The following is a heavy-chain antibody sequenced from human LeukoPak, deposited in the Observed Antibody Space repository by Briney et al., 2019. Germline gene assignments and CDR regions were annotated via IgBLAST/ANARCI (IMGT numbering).Heavy chain of an antibody. J-gene: IGHJ6*02. V-gene: IGHV4-34*01. CDR2: INHSGST. D-gene: IGHD6-19*01. Sequence: SQTLSLTCAVYGGSFSGYYWSWIRQPPGKGLEWIGEINHSGSTNYNPSLKSRVTISVDTSKNQFSLKLSSVTAADTAVYYCASRAVADPGYYYGMDVWGQGTTVTVSS. CDR1: GGSFSGYY. CDR3: ASRAVADPGYYYGMDV.